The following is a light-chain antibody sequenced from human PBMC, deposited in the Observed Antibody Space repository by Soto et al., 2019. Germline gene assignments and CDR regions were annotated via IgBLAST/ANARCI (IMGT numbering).Light chain of an antibody. J-gene: IGLJ1*01. CDR2: TND. Sequence: PSASGTPGQRVTISCSGSSSNIGSNTVNWYQQLPGTAPKLLIYTNDQRPSGVPDRFSGSKSGTSASLAISGLQFEDEADYHCSSWDDNLDAEVFGAGTKVTVL. V-gene: IGLV1-44*01. CDR3: SSWDDNLDAEV. CDR1: SSNIGSNT.